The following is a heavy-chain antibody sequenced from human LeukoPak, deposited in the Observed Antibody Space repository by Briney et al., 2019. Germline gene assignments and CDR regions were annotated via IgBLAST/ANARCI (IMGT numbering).Heavy chain of an antibody. Sequence: ASVKVSCKASGYTFTGYYMHWVRQAPGQGLEWMGRIIPIFGTANYAQKFQGRVTITTDESTSTAYMELSSLRSEDTAVYYCAGNGDNYFDYWGQGTLVTVSS. D-gene: IGHD1-1*01. CDR1: GYTFTGYY. V-gene: IGHV1-69*05. J-gene: IGHJ4*02. CDR3: AGNGDNYFDY. CDR2: IIPIFGTA.